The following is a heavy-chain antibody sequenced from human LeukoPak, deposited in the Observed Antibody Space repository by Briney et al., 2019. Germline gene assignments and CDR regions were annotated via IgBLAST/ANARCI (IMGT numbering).Heavy chain of an antibody. CDR3: ARGPRAAVGIYYYYMDV. V-gene: IGHV3-11*04. CDR1: EFAFSDYY. D-gene: IGHD6-13*01. Sequence: GESLRLSCAASEFAFSDYYMTWIRRAPGKGLEWVSYISNSGDTTHYVDSVRGRFTISRDSARNSLALQMDSLRVEDTAIYYCARGPRAAVGIYYYYMDVWGKGTTVTVSS. J-gene: IGHJ6*03. CDR2: ISNSGDTT.